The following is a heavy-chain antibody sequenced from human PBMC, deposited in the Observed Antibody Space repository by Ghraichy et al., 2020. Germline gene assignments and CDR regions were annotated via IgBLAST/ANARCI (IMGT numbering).Heavy chain of an antibody. D-gene: IGHD5-24*01. Sequence: ASVKVSCKASGYTFTGYYMHWVRQAPGQGLEWMGWINPNSGGTNYAQKFQGWVTMTRDTSISTAYMELSRLRSDDTAVYYCARDRDRDGYTTMDYWGQGTLVTVSS. V-gene: IGHV1-2*04. CDR1: GYTFTGYY. J-gene: IGHJ4*02. CDR3: ARDRDRDGYTTMDY. CDR2: INPNSGGT.